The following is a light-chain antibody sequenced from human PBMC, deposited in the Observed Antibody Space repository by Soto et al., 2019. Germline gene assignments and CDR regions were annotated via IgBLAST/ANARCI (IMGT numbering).Light chain of an antibody. J-gene: IGLJ1*01. CDR3: AAWETSLNGYV. Sequence: QSVLTQPPSASGTPGQRVTISCSGSSSNIGSNTVNWYQQLPGTAPKLLIYSINQRPSGVPDRFSGSKSGTSASLAISGLQSEDEADYYCAAWETSLNGYVFGTGTKLTVL. V-gene: IGLV1-44*01. CDR1: SSNIGSNT. CDR2: SIN.